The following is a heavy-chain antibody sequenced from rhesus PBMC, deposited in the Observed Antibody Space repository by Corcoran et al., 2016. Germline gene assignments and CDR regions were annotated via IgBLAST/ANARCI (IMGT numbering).Heavy chain of an antibody. D-gene: IGHD3-9*01. J-gene: IGHJ4*01. CDR1: GFTFSSYG. CDR3: AKEGYEDDYWLLLRYYFDY. V-gene: IGHV3S5*01. Sequence: EVQLVETGGGLVQPGGSLKLSCTASGFTFSSYGMSWVRQAPGKGLEWVSAINSGGGSTYYADSVKGRFTITRENSKNTLCLQMNSLRAEDTAVYYCAKEGYEDDYWLLLRYYFDYWGQGVLVTVSS. CDR2: INSGGGST.